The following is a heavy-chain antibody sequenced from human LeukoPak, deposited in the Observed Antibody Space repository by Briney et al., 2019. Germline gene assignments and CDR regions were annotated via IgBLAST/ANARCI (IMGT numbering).Heavy chain of an antibody. CDR1: GFTVSSNY. D-gene: IGHD6-19*01. Sequence: GGSLRLSCAASGFTVSSNYMSWVRQAPGKGLEWVSVIYSGGSTYYADSVKGRFTISRDNSKNTLYLQMNSLRAEDTAVYYCAREGTSSGLYPFDYWGQGTLVTVSS. J-gene: IGHJ4*02. V-gene: IGHV3-53*01. CDR3: AREGTSSGLYPFDY. CDR2: IYSGGST.